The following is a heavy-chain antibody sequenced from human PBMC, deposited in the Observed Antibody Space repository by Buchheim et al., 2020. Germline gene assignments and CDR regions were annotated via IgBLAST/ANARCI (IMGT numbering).Heavy chain of an antibody. CDR3: TRDLTYGYFDY. Sequence: QVQLQESGPGLVKPSETLFLTCSASGAFISSYFWSLIRQPPGKGLEWIGFVYDSGSTSYTPSLKSRVTISVDTSKNTFSLKLSSVIAADTAVYFCTRDLTYGYFDYWGQGTL. V-gene: IGHV4-59*01. J-gene: IGHJ4*02. CDR1: GAFISSYF. CDR2: VYDSGST. D-gene: IGHD2-8*01.